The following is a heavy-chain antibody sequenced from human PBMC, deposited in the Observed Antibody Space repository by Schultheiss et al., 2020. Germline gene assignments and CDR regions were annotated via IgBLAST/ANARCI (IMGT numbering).Heavy chain of an antibody. CDR3: AREGIPTDAFDI. CDR1: GFTFSDYY. Sequence: GSLRLSCAASGFTFSDYYMSWIRQAPGKGLEWVSAISGSGGSTYYADSVKGRFTISRDNSKNTLYLQMNSLRAEDTAVYYCAREGIPTDAFDIWGQGTMVTVSS. J-gene: IGHJ3*02. CDR2: ISGSGGST. D-gene: IGHD2-21*01. V-gene: IGHV3-23*01.